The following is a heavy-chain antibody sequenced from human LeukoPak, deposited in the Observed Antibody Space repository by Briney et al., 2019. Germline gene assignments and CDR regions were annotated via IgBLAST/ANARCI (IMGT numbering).Heavy chain of an antibody. Sequence: GGSLRLSCVVSGFTFSGYWMTWVRQAPGKGLEGVANIKQDGSEKYYVDSVKGRFTISRDNAQNSLYLQMNSLRAEDTAVYYCARLAAAEYCFDYWGQGTLVTVSS. J-gene: IGHJ4*02. CDR3: ARLAAAEYCFDY. V-gene: IGHV3-7*01. CDR1: GFTFSGYW. D-gene: IGHD6-13*01. CDR2: IKQDGSEK.